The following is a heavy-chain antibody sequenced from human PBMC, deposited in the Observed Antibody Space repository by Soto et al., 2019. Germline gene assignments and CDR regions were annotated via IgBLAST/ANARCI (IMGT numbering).Heavy chain of an antibody. Sequence: QLQLQESGPGLVKPSETLSLTCTVSGGSISSSSYYWGWIRQPPGKGLEWIGSIYYSGSTYYNPSLSIRVPVSLDTSKHQRSLKLRSVTAEDTAVYYCASLPLFDFGYSYGPYYFDYWGQGTLVIGSS. J-gene: IGHJ4*02. CDR2: IYYSGST. V-gene: IGHV4-39*01. D-gene: IGHD5-18*01. CDR3: ASLPLFDFGYSYGPYYFDY. CDR1: GGSISSSSYY.